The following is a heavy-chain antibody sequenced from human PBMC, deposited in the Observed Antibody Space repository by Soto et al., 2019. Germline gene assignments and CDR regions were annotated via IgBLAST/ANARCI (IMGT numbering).Heavy chain of an antibody. CDR2: ISTDGRDK. Sequence: QVQLVESGGGVVQPGRSLRLSCAASGFTFSRHTMHWVRQAPGKGLEWVAVISTDGRDKYHADSVKGRFTISRDNSKNTLYLQMNSLRPEDTAVYYCAKDHDLAAAGYYFDYWGQGTLVTVSS. V-gene: IGHV3-30*04. CDR3: AKDHDLAAAGYYFDY. J-gene: IGHJ4*02. CDR1: GFTFSRHT. D-gene: IGHD6-13*01.